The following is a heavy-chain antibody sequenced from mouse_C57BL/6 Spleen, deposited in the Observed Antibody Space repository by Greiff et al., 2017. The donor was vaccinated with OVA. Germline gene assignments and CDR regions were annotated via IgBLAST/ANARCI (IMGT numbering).Heavy chain of an antibody. CDR2: IDPSDSYT. Sequence: QVQLQQPGAELVMPGASVKLSCKASGYTFTSYWMHWVKQRPGQGLEWIGEIDPSDSYTNYNQKFKGKSTLTVDKSSSTAYMQLSSLTSEDSAVYYCARGVLRSSARGYFDYWGQGTTLTVSS. V-gene: IGHV1-69*01. CDR3: ARGVLRSSARGYFDY. D-gene: IGHD1-1*01. CDR1: GYTFTSYW. J-gene: IGHJ2*01.